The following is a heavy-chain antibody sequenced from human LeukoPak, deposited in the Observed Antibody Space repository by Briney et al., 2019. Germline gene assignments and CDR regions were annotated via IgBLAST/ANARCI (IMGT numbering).Heavy chain of an antibody. V-gene: IGHV4-59*08. CDR1: GASISSYY. D-gene: IGHD6-13*01. CDR3: ARVGHIVAAGTYDW. Sequence: SETLSLTCTVSGASISSYYWSWIRQPPGKGLEWIGYISYSGSPNYNPSLKSRVTISADTSKDQFSLNLSSVTAADTAVYYCARVGHIVAAGTYDWWGQGTLVTVSS. CDR2: ISYSGSP. J-gene: IGHJ4*02.